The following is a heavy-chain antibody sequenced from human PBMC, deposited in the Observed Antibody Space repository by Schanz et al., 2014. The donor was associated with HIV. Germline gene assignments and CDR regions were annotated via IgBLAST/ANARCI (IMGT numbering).Heavy chain of an antibody. V-gene: IGHV4-34*01. Sequence: QVQLQQWGAGLLKPSETLSLTCAVYGGSLNGYYWTWIRQPPGKGLEWIGEINHSGSTNYNPSLKSRVTMSMDMSKNQFSLNLTSVTAADTAVYFCARGDFGGSSVDYWGHGNMVTVSS. CDR3: ARGDFGGSSVDY. CDR2: INHSGST. J-gene: IGHJ4*01. D-gene: IGHD4-17*01. CDR1: GGSLNGYY.